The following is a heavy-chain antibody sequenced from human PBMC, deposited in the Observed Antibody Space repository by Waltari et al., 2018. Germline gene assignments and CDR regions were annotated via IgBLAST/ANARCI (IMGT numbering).Heavy chain of an antibody. Sequence: QVQLQQWGAGLLKPSETLSLTCAVYGGSFRGYYWSWIRQPPVQGREWIGEIKRDGRTNYNPSLKRRVTISVEPSTDQFSLKLCSVTAADTAVYYCARRRYYYDSSGPYYYYGMDVWGQGTTVTVSS. CDR1: GGSFRGYY. CDR2: IKRDGRT. V-gene: IGHV4-34*01. D-gene: IGHD3-22*01. J-gene: IGHJ6*02. CDR3: ARRRYYYDSSGPYYYYGMDV.